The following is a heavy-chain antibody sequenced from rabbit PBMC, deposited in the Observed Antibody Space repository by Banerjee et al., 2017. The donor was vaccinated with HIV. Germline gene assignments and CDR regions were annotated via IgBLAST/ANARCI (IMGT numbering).Heavy chain of an antibody. V-gene: IGHV1S40*01. CDR3: ARNPYAAYGGYLYDL. CDR1: GFSFSSSYY. CDR2: IYTGSGST. J-gene: IGHJ4*01. Sequence: QSLEESGGDLVKPGASLTLTCTASGFSFSSSYYMCWVRQAPGRGVEWIGCIYTGSGSTYYASWAKGRFTITKTSSTTVTLQMTSLTAADTATYFCARNPYAAYGGYLYDLWGPGTLVTVS. D-gene: IGHD6-1*01.